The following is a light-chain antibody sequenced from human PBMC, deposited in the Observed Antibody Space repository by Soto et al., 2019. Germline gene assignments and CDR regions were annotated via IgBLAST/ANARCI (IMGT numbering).Light chain of an antibody. V-gene: IGKV1-5*01. CDR3: QQYNSYSPAT. J-gene: IGKJ1*01. CDR2: DAS. CDR1: QSITTW. Sequence: IQLTQSPSSLSASVGDRVTITCRASQSITTWLAWYQQRPGKAPKLLIYDASTLESGVPSRFSGRGSETEFTLTISSLQPDDFATYYCQQYNSYSPATFGQGTKVDIK.